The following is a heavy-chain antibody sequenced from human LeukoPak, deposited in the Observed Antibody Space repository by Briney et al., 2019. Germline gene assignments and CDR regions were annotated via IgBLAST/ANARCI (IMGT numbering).Heavy chain of an antibody. J-gene: IGHJ4*02. CDR2: INQDGSDK. V-gene: IGHV3-7*04. CDR3: ARDAGYCSGGRCYSVFDS. CDR1: ECIVRSYW. D-gene: IGHD2-15*01. Sequence: GWGLTLSYPGCECIVRSYWMNWVGQATGKEMEWVANINQDGSDKYYVDSVKGRFTISRDNARNSLFLQMNSLRAEDTAVYYCARDAGYCSGGRCYSVFDSWGQGTLVTVSS.